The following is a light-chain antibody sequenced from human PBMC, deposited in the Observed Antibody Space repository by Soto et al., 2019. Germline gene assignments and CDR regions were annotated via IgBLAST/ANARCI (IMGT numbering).Light chain of an antibody. CDR2: GAS. CDR1: QSVSTN. CDR3: QQYNEWPLT. J-gene: IGKJ4*01. V-gene: IGKV3-15*01. Sequence: EIVLTQSPATLSLSPGERATLSCGASQSVSTNLAWYQQKPGQVPRLLIYGASTRASDIPARFSGSGSGTEFTLIISSLQSEDFAVYYCQQYNEWPLTFGGGTKVEIE.